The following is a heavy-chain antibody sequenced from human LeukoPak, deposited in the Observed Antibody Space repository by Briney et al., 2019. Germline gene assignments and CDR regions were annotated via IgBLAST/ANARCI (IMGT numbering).Heavy chain of an antibody. J-gene: IGHJ6*02. V-gene: IGHV1-18*01. D-gene: IGHD6-13*01. CDR3: ARDSSSWEPYYYYGMDV. Sequence: GASVKVSCKASGYTFTSYGISWVRQAPGQGLEWMGWISAYNGNTNYAQKLQGRVTMTTDTSTSTAYMELRSLRSDDTAVYYCARDSSSWEPYYYYGMDVWGQGTTVTVSS. CDR2: ISAYNGNT. CDR1: GYTFTSYG.